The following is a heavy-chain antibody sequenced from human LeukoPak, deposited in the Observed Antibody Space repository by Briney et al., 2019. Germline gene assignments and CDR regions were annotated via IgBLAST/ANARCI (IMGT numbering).Heavy chain of an antibody. CDR2: INHSGST. D-gene: IGHD1-26*01. CDR1: GGSFSGYY. CDR3: AYRPSDAFDI. J-gene: IGHJ3*02. V-gene: IGHV4-34*01. Sequence: PSETLSLTCAVYGGSFSGYYWSWIRQPPGKGLEWIGEINHSGSTNYNPSLKSRVTISVDTSKNQFSLKLSSVTAADTAVYYCAYRPSDAFDIWGQGTMVTASS.